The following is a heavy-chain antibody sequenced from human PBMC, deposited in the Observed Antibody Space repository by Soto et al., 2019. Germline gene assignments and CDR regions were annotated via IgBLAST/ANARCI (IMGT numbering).Heavy chain of an antibody. D-gene: IGHD3-22*01. V-gene: IGHV1-69*06. CDR2: IIPIFGTA. Sequence: GASVKVSCKASGGTFSSYAISWVRQAPGQGLEWMGGIIPIFGTANYAQKFQGRVTITADRSTSTAYMELSSLRSEDTAVYYCARDGANGYLGDDFGIWGQGTMVTVSS. CDR1: GGTFSSYA. CDR3: ARDGANGYLGDDFGI. J-gene: IGHJ3*02.